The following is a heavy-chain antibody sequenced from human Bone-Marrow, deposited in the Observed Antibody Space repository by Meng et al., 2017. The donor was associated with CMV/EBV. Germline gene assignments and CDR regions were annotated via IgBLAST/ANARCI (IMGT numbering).Heavy chain of an antibody. CDR2: IIPILGIA. V-gene: IGHV1-69*10. Sequence: SVKVSCKASGGTFSSYAISWVRQAPGQGLEWMGGIIPILGIANYAQKFQGRVTITADKSTSTAYMELSSLRSEDTAVYYCASWKVARQYYYYYYGMDVWGQGTTVTVSS. J-gene: IGHJ6*02. D-gene: IGHD5-12*01. CDR1: GGTFSSYA. CDR3: ASWKVARQYYYYYYGMDV.